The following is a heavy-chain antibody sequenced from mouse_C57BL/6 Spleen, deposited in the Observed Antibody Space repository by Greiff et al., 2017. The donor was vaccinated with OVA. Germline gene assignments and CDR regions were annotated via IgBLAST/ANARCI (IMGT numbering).Heavy chain of an antibody. Sequence: VKLQQPGAELVKPGASVKMSCKASGYTFTSYWITWVKQRPGQGLEWIGDIYPGSGSTNYNEKFKSKATLTVDTSSSTAYMQLSSLTSEDSAVYYCARPHYGSSYGFAYWGQGTLVTVSA. V-gene: IGHV1-55*01. CDR1: GYTFTSYW. J-gene: IGHJ3*01. CDR2: IYPGSGST. D-gene: IGHD1-1*01. CDR3: ARPHYGSSYGFAY.